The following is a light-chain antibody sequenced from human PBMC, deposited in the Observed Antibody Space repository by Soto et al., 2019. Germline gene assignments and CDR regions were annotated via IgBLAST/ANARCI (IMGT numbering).Light chain of an antibody. V-gene: IGKV3-11*01. J-gene: IGKJ1*01. CDR2: DAS. CDR1: QSVSIY. Sequence: EIVLTQSPATLSLSPGERATLSCRASQSVSIYLAWYQQKPGQAPRLLISDASDRATGIPARFSGSGSGTDFTLTISSLEPEDFAVYYCQQRSNWPVTCGQGTKAEIK. CDR3: QQRSNWPVT.